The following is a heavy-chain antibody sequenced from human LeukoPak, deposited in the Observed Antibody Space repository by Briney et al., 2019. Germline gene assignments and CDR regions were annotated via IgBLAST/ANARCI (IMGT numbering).Heavy chain of an antibody. J-gene: IGHJ4*02. CDR3: ASTGYGSGNSRFDY. D-gene: IGHD3-10*01. CDR1: GVSIISYQ. CDR2: IYSSGTT. V-gene: IGHV4-59*01. Sequence: SETLSLTCSVSGVSIISYQWSWIRQPPGKGLEWIGFIYSSGTTNSNASLKSRVTISVDTSKNQFSLNLSSVNAADTAVYYCASTGYGSGNSRFDYWGQGTLVTVSS.